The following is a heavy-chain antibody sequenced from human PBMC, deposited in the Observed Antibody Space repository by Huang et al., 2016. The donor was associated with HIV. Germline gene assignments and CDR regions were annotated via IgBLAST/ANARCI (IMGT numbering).Heavy chain of an antibody. V-gene: IGHV2-5*02. D-gene: IGHD3-3*01. Sequence: QITLKESGPTLVKPTQTLTLTCTFSGFSITTDGAGVGWIRQPPGKALEWLALMCWDDDKRYSPSLKNRLSITKDTSKNQVVLTMTNMDPVDTATYFCAHRQTYDFWSGSFDSWGQGTLVTVSS. J-gene: IGHJ4*02. CDR2: MCWDDDK. CDR3: AHRQTYDFWSGSFDS. CDR1: GFSITTDGAG.